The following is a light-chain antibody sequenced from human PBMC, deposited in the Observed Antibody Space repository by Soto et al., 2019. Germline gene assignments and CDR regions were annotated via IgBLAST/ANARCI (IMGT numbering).Light chain of an antibody. CDR3: QKYGTSEII. CDR2: DTS. V-gene: IGKV3-20*01. Sequence: EIVLTQSPGTLSLSPGERATLSCRASQSLTNSFIAWYQQKPGQAPRILIYDTSSRATGIPARLSGSGSGTDFNLTISSLEPEDFAVFFCQKYGTSEIIFGQGTRLEIK. CDR1: QSLTNSF. J-gene: IGKJ5*01.